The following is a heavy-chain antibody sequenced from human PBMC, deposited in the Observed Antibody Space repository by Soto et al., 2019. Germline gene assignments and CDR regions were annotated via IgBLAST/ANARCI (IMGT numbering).Heavy chain of an antibody. CDR2: IWYDGSNK. D-gene: IGHD3-16*02. V-gene: IGHV3-33*01. J-gene: IGHJ5*02. CDR1: GFTFSSYG. Sequence: QVQLVESGGGVVQPGRSLRLSCAASGFTFSSYGMHWVRQAPGKGLEWVAVIWYDGSNKYYADSVKGRFTISRDNSKNTLYLQMNRLRAEDTAVYYCARDRDRFMPFHWFHPWGQGTLVTVSS. CDR3: ARDRDRFMPFHWFHP.